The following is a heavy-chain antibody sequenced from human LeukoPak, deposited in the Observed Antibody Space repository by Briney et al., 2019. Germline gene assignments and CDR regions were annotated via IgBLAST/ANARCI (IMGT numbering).Heavy chain of an antibody. CDR3: AKDLSILQYYYDSSGADY. D-gene: IGHD3-22*01. V-gene: IGHV3-30*18. Sequence: GGSLRLSCAASGFTFSSYGMHWVRQAPGKGLEWVAVISYDGSNENYADFVKGRFTISRDNSKNTLYLQMNSLRAEDTAVYYCAKDLSILQYYYDSSGADYWGQGTLVTVSS. CDR2: ISYDGSNE. J-gene: IGHJ4*02. CDR1: GFTFSSYG.